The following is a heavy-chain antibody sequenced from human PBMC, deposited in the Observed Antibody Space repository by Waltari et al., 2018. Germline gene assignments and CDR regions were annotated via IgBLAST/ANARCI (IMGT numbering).Heavy chain of an antibody. J-gene: IGHJ4*02. CDR1: GLSFSSYA. CDR3: ARAPFGTIFGVAPTPDY. V-gene: IGHV3-30-3*01. Sequence: QVQLVEAGGGVVQPGRSWRLSCAASGLSFSSYAVHGVRQAPGKGLEWVAVISYDGSNKYYADSVKGRFTISRDNSKNTLYLQMNSLRAEDTAVYYCARAPFGTIFGVAPTPDYWGQGTLVTVSS. D-gene: IGHD3-3*01. CDR2: ISYDGSNK.